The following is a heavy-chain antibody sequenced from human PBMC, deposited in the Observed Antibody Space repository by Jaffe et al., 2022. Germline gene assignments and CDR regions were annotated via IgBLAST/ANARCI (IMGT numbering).Heavy chain of an antibody. CDR1: GYSISSGYY. D-gene: IGHD3-22*01. V-gene: IGHV4-38-2*02. Sequence: QVQLQESGPGLVKPSETLSLTCAVSGYSISSGYYWGWIRQPPGKGLEWIGSIFHSGSTYYNPSLKSRVTISVDTSKNQFSLKLSSVTAADTAVYYCARDPYYDTTSIPPPWGQGTLVTVSS. CDR3: ARDPYYDTTSIPPP. CDR2: IFHSGST. J-gene: IGHJ5*02.